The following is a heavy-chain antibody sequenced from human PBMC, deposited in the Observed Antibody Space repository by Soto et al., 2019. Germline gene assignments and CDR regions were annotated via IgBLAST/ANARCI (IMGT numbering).Heavy chain of an antibody. D-gene: IGHD3-22*01. CDR2: ISYDGSNK. CDR1: GFTFSSYG. CDR3: AKDPRRYYDSSGYYYSDY. V-gene: IGHV3-30*18. J-gene: IGHJ4*02. Sequence: PGGSLRLSCAASGFTFSSYGMHWVRQAPGKGLEWVAVISYDGSNKYYADSVKGRFTISRDNSKNTLYLQMNSLRAEDTAVYYCAKDPRRYYDSSGYYYSDYSGKGTQVTV.